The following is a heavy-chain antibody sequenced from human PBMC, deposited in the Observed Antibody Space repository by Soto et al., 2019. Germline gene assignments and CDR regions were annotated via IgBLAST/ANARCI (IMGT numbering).Heavy chain of an antibody. CDR1: GGSISSSNW. Sequence: SETLSLTCAVSGGSISSSNWWSWVRQPPGKGLEWIGEIYHSGSTNYNPSLKSRVTMSLDTSKHQFSLRLSSVTAVDTAVYYCARIATTTLGGPIDYWGRGTLVTVSS. V-gene: IGHV4-4*02. CDR3: ARIATTTLGGPIDY. J-gene: IGHJ4*02. D-gene: IGHD4-4*01. CDR2: IYHSGST.